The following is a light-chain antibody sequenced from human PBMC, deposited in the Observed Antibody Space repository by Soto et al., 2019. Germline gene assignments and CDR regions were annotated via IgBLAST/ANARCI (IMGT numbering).Light chain of an antibody. CDR1: QSVSSSY. V-gene: IGKV3-20*01. Sequence: EIGLTQSPGTLSLSPGERATLSCRASQSVSSSYLAWYQQKPGQAPRLLIYGASSRATCIPDRFSGSGSGTDFTLTISRLEPEDFAVYYCQQYGSSPRTFVQGTKLEIK. CDR3: QQYGSSPRT. J-gene: IGKJ2*01. CDR2: GAS.